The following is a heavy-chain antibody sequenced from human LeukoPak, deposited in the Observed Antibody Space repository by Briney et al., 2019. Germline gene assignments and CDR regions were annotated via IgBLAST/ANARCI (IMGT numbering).Heavy chain of an antibody. Sequence: PSGTLSLTCAVSGGSISSSNWWSWVRQPPGKGLEWIGEIYHSGSTNYNPSLKSRVTISVDKSKNRFSLKLSSVTAADTAVYYCVILTVTTWYYGMDVWGQGTTVTVSS. D-gene: IGHD4-17*01. CDR2: IYHSGST. J-gene: IGHJ6*02. CDR3: VILTVTTWYYGMDV. V-gene: IGHV4-4*02. CDR1: GGSISSSNW.